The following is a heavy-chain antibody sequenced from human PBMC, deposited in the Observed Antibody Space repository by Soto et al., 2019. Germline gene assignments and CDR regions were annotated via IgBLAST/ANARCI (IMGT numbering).Heavy chain of an antibody. CDR2: INPNSGGT. CDR1: GYTFTDYY. Sequence: ASVKVXCKASGYTFTDYYVHWVRQAPGQGLEWMGWINPNSGGTNYPQKFQGWVSMTRDTSISTAYMELSRLTSDDTAVYYCARAGDYDSSGYYKGHAFDIWGQGTMVTVSS. J-gene: IGHJ3*02. CDR3: ARAGDYDSSGYYKGHAFDI. V-gene: IGHV1-2*04. D-gene: IGHD3-22*01.